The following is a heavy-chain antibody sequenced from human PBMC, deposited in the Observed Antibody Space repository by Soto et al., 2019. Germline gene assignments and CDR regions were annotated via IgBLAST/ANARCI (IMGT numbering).Heavy chain of an antibody. CDR2: IFYNGVT. V-gene: IGHV4-39*01. CDR1: GDSISTSNHY. CDR3: AGRGGGDYLFDS. Sequence: PSETLSLTCTVSGDSISTSNHYWGWIRQPPGEGLEWIGHIFYNGVTYYNPSLKSRVSISVDTSENQFSLRLSSFTAADTAVYFCAGRGGGDYLFDSWGQGMLVPVSS. J-gene: IGHJ4*02. D-gene: IGHD4-17*01.